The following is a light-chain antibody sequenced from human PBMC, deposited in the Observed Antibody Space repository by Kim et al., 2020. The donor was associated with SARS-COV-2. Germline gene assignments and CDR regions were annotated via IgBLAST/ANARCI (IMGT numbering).Light chain of an antibody. CDR3: AAWDDSLSGDVV. CDR2: RNN. CDR1: SPNIGSNY. Sequence: QSVLTQPPSASGTPGQRVTISCSGSSPNIGSNYVYWYQQLPGTAPKLLIYRNNQRPSGVPDRFSGSKSVTSASLAISGLRSEDEADYYCAAWDDSLSGDVVFGGGTQLAVL. J-gene: IGLJ2*01. V-gene: IGLV1-47*01.